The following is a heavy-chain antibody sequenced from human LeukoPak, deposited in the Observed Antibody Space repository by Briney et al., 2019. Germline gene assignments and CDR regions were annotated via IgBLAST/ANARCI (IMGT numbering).Heavy chain of an antibody. CDR2: IYYMGNT. D-gene: IGHD5-24*01. CDR3: ARVEVVNGYNYPFDY. Sequence: PSETLSLTCTVSGGSISSYYWIWIRQPPGKRLEWIGYIYYMGNTNYNPSLTSRVTISVDTSKTRFSLKLSSVTAADTAVYYCARVEVVNGYNYPFDYWGQGTLVTVSS. CDR1: GGSISSYY. V-gene: IGHV4-59*01. J-gene: IGHJ4*02.